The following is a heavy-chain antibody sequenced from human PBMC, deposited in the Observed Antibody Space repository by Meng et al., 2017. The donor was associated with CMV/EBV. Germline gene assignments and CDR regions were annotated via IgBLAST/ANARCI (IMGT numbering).Heavy chain of an antibody. D-gene: IGHD5-24*01. J-gene: IGHJ5*02. Sequence: GGSLRLSCAASGFTFSSYSMNWVRQAPGKGLEWVSSISSSSSYIYYADSVKGRFTISRDNAKNSLYLQMNSLRAEDTAVYYCARDKRLQGWFDPWGQGTLVTVSS. CDR3: ARDKRLQGWFDP. CDR1: GFTFSSYS. CDR2: ISSSSSYI. V-gene: IGHV3-21*01.